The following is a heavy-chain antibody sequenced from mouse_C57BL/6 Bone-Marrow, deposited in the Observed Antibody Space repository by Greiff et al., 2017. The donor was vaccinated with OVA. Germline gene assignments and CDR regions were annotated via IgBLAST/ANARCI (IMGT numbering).Heavy chain of an antibody. CDR3: ARHYYGSSYY. D-gene: IGHD1-1*01. CDR2: ISSGGSYT. V-gene: IGHV5-6*01. Sequence: EVHLVESGGDLVKPGGSLKLSCAASGFTFSSYGMSWVRQTPDKRLEWVATISSGGSYTYYPDSVKGRFTISRDNAKNTLYLQMSSLKSKDTAMYYCARHYYGSSYYWGQGTTLTVSS. J-gene: IGHJ2*01. CDR1: GFTFSSYG.